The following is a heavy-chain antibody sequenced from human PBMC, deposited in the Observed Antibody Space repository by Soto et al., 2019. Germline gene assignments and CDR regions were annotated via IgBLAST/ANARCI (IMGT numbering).Heavy chain of an antibody. CDR3: AREGRDFWSGYQAR. V-gene: IGHV4-34*01. CDR1: GGSFSGYY. CDR2: INHSGST. J-gene: IGHJ4*02. D-gene: IGHD3-3*01. Sequence: SETLSLTFAVYGGSFSGYYWSWISQHPGKGLEWMGEINHSGSTNYNPSLKSRVTISVDTSKNQFSLKLSSVTAADTAVYYCAREGRDFWSGYQARWGQGTLVTV.